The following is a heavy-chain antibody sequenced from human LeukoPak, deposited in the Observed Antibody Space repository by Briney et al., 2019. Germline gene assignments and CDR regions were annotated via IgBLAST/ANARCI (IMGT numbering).Heavy chain of an antibody. D-gene: IGHD3-10*01. Sequence: GGSLRLSCAASGFTFSSYSMNWVRQAPGKGLEWVSYISSSSSTIYYADSVKGRFTISRDNAKNTLYLQMNSLRAEDTAVYYCARDTSRQDTGHYYYYYMDVWGKGTTVTVSS. J-gene: IGHJ6*03. CDR2: ISSSSSTI. V-gene: IGHV3-48*01. CDR3: ARDTSRQDTGHYYYYYMDV. CDR1: GFTFSSYS.